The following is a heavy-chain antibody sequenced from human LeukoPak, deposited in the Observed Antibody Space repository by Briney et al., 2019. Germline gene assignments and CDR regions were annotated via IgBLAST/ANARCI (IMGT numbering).Heavy chain of an antibody. CDR3: AKANQLRFLEWLSPGGGFMDV. CDR1: GFTFSSYA. Sequence: GGSLRLSCAASGFTFSSYAMSWVRQAPGKGLEWVSAISGSGGSTYYADSVKGRFTISRDNSKNTLYLQMNSLRAEDTAVYYCAKANQLRFLEWLSPGGGFMDVWGKGTTVTVSS. CDR2: ISGSGGST. V-gene: IGHV3-23*01. J-gene: IGHJ6*03. D-gene: IGHD3-3*01.